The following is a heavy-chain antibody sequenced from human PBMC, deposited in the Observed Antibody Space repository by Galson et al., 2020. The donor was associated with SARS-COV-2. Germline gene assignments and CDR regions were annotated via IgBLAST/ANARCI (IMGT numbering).Heavy chain of an antibody. V-gene: IGHV3-23*01. CDR3: ANSIEGQLAPKFYYYYGMDVMDV. CDR2: ISGSGGST. CDR1: GFTFSSYA. J-gene: IGHJ6*02. Sequence: GGSLRLSCAASGFTFSSYAMSWVRQAPGKGLEWVSAISGSGGSTYYADSVKGRFTISRDNSKNTLYLQMNSLRAEDTAVYYCANSIEGQLAPKFYYYYGMDVMDVWGQGTTVTVSS. D-gene: IGHD4-17*01.